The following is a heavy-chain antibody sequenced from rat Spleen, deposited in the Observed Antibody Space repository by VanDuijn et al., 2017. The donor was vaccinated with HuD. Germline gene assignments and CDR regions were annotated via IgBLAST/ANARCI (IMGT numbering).Heavy chain of an antibody. CDR3: ARTGDYFDY. D-gene: IGHD4-2*01. J-gene: IGHJ2*01. CDR2: ISSGGST. CDR1: GFSLTSYH. Sequence: QVQLKESGPGLVQPSQTLSLTCTVSGFSLTSYHVSWVRQPPGKGLEWIAAISSGGSTYYNSVLKSRLSISRDTSKSQVFLKMNSLQTEDTAIYFCARTGDYFDYWGQGVMVTVAS. V-gene: IGHV2S12*01.